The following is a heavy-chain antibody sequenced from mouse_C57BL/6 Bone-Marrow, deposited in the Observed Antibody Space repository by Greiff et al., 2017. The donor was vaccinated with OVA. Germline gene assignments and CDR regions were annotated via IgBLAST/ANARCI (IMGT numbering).Heavy chain of an antibody. Sequence: EVQLQQSGPELVKPGASVKISCKASGYTFTDYYMNWVKQSHGKSLEWIGDINPNNGGTSYNQKFKGKATLTVDKSSSTAYMELRSLTSEDSAVYYCARNYYGSSYWYFDVWGTWTTVTVSS. J-gene: IGHJ1*03. CDR3: ARNYYGSSYWYFDV. D-gene: IGHD1-1*01. CDR2: INPNNGGT. V-gene: IGHV1-26*01. CDR1: GYTFTDYY.